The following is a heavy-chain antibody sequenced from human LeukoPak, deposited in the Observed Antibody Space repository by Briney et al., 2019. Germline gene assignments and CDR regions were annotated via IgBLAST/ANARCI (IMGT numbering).Heavy chain of an antibody. CDR2: ISSSGSTI. J-gene: IGHJ4*02. D-gene: IGHD6-6*01. CDR1: GFTFSSYE. CDR3: ARDQQLAYFDY. V-gene: IGHV3-48*03. Sequence: GGSLRLSCAAPGFTFSSYEMNWVRQAPGKGLEWVSYISSSGSTIYYADSVKGRFTISRDNAKNSLYLQMNSLRAEDTAVYYCARDQQLAYFDYWGQGTLVTVSS.